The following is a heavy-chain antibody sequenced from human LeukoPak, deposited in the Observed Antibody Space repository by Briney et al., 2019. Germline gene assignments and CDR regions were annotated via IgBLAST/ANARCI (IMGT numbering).Heavy chain of an antibody. CDR2: ISRASESI. D-gene: IGHD1-7*01. J-gene: IGHJ5*02. CDR3: ARGATDTTRWFAP. V-gene: IGHV3-21*01. CDR1: GFTFNTYS. Sequence: PGGSLRLSCAASGFTFNTYSMTWVRQAPGKGLEWVSIISRASESIFYADSVKGRFTISRGNAKNSLYLQMNDLRAEDTATYYCARGATDTTRWFAPWGQGTLVTVSS.